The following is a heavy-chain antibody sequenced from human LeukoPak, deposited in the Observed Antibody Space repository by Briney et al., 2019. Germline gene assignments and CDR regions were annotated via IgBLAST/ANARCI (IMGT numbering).Heavy chain of an antibody. J-gene: IGHJ4*02. Sequence: TLCLTCTVSGGFISGSGNYWTWTRQHPGGGLEWLGFIHPGGTIYYNPSLSGRTTISADTSNNRTSLKLSSVTAADTAVYYCSTGGDTAKGGDSWGQGTLVTVSS. CDR1: GGFISGSGNY. D-gene: IGHD5-18*01. CDR3: STGGDTAKGGDS. CDR2: IHPGGTI. V-gene: IGHV4-31*03.